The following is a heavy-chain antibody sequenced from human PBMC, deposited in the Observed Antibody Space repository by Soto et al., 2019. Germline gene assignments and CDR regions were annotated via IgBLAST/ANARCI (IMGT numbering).Heavy chain of an antibody. Sequence: GGSLRLSCAASGFTFSSYAMSWVRQAPGKGLEWVSGISGSGADTHYADSVKGRFTISRDNSKNTLYLQMNSLRAEDTAVYYCARDPVAYCGGDCRTFDYWGQGTLVTVSS. D-gene: IGHD2-21*02. V-gene: IGHV3-23*01. J-gene: IGHJ4*02. CDR1: GFTFSSYA. CDR3: ARDPVAYCGGDCRTFDY. CDR2: ISGSGADT.